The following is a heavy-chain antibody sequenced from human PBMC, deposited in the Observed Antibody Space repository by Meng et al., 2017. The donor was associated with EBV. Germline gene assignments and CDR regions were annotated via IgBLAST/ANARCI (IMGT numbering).Heavy chain of an antibody. Sequence: VQVVQSADEVKKAGASVKVACKTSGGPFRYYAISWVRQAPGQGLEWLGGFLPRLGAPNYAQKFHGRVKITADESTSTHYMDLSSLRSEDTAIYYCASESGRGYTPDYWGQGTLVTVSS. J-gene: IGHJ4*02. D-gene: IGHD3-10*01. V-gene: IGHV1-69*01. CDR3: ASESGRGYTPDY. CDR1: GGPFRYYA. CDR2: FLPRLGAP.